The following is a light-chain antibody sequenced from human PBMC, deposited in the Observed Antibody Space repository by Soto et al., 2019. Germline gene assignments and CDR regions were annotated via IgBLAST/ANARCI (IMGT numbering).Light chain of an antibody. CDR3: QQRSNWPRGQT. CDR1: QNILYSSSNKNY. Sequence: IVMTQSPDSLAVSLGERATINCKSSQNILYSSSNKNYLSWYQQKPGQPPKLLISWASTRESGVPDRFSGSGSGTDFTLTISSLEPEDFAVYYCQQRSNWPRGQTFGQGTKLEIK. J-gene: IGKJ2*01. V-gene: IGKV4-1*01. CDR2: WAS.